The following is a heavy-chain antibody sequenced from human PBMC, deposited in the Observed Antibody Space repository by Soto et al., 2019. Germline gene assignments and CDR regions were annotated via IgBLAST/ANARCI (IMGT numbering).Heavy chain of an antibody. CDR3: ARSYYYDSSGYPHY. D-gene: IGHD3-22*01. J-gene: IGHJ4*02. CDR1: GYSFTSYW. Sequence: GESLKISCKGPGYSFTSYWIGWVRQMPGKGLEWMGIIYPGDSDTRYSPSFQGQVTISADKSISIAYLQWSSLKASDTAMYYCARSYYYDSSGYPHYWGQGTLVTVSS. CDR2: IYPGDSDT. V-gene: IGHV5-51*01.